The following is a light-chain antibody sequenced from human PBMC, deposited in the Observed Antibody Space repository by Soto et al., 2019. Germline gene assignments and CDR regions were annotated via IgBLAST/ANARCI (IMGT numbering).Light chain of an antibody. V-gene: IGKV1-5*01. Sequence: DIQMTQSPSTLSAAVGDRVTITCRASQSVLTWLAWYQQKPGKAPQLLIYDASKLESGVPSRFSGSGSGTEFTLTISSLLPEDSATYYCHQSYRTPVTFGGGTKVEIK. CDR2: DAS. CDR1: QSVLTW. CDR3: HQSYRTPVT. J-gene: IGKJ4*01.